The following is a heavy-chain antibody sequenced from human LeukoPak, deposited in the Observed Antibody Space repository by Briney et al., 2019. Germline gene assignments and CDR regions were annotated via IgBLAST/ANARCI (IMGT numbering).Heavy chain of an antibody. CDR1: GCSFTSYW. CDR2: IYPGDSDT. J-gene: IGHJ4*02. V-gene: IGHV5-51*01. Sequence: GASLEISCEGFGCSFTSYWIGWVRQLPAKGLECIRIIYPGDSDTRYSPSFQGQVTISADKSISTAYLQWSSLKASDTAMYYCARHPCSSTDCYYYYFGQWGQGTLVTVSS. D-gene: IGHD2-2*01. CDR3: ARHPCSSTDCYYYYFGQ.